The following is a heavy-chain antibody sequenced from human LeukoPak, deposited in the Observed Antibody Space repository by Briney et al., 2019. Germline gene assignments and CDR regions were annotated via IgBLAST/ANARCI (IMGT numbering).Heavy chain of an antibody. CDR3: ARGIVVRGVIKALNWFDP. Sequence: PSETLSLTCTVSGGSISSSSYYWGWIRQPPGKGLEWIGSIYYSGSTYYNPSLKSRVTISVDTSKNQFSLKLSSVTAADTAVYYCARGIVVRGVIKALNWFDPWGQGTLVTVSS. J-gene: IGHJ5*02. CDR2: IYYSGST. V-gene: IGHV4-39*07. CDR1: GGSISSSSYY. D-gene: IGHD3-10*01.